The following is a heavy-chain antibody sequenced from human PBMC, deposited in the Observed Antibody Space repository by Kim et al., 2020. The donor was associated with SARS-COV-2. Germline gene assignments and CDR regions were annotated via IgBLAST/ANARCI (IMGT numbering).Heavy chain of an antibody. CDR3: ARGDQYFEF. CDR2: TYYRSKWYN. Sequence: SQTLSLTCAISGDSVSSNRPAWNWIRHSPSRGLEWLGRTYYRSKWYNNYAVSVKSRITINPDTSKNQFSPQLNSVTPDDTAMYYCARGDQYFEFWGQGTLVTVSS. CDR1: GDSVSSNRPA. D-gene: IGHD2-2*01. J-gene: IGHJ4*02. V-gene: IGHV6-1*01.